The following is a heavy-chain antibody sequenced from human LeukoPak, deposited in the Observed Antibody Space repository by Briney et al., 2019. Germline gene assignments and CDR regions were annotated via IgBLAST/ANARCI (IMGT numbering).Heavy chain of an antibody. V-gene: IGHV1-2*02. J-gene: IGHJ3*02. D-gene: IGHD3-10*01. CDR3: ARFSVWLGEINVFDI. CDR2: INPNSGGT. Sequence: ASVKVSCKASGYTFTGYYMHWVRQAPGQGLEWMGWINPNSGGTNYAQKFQGRVTMTRDTSISTAYMGLSRLRSDDTAVYYCARFSVWLGEINVFDIWGQGKRVTVFS. CDR1: GYTFTGYY.